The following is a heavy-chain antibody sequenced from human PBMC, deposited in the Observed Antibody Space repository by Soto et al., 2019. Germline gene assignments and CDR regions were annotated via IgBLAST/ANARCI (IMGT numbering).Heavy chain of an antibody. V-gene: IGHV3-33*01. CDR3: AVLHSTSTSYVDS. D-gene: IGHD6-13*01. CDR2: MWGDGSNE. CDR1: GFTFTSYG. J-gene: IGHJ4*02. Sequence: QVQLEESGGGVVQPGRSLRLSCAASGFTFTSYGMHWVRQAPGKGLEWVALMWGDGSNEDYAESVKGRFTISRDNFMNTLYLQMNSLRAEDTAVYYCAVLHSTSTSYVDSWGQGTLVTVSS.